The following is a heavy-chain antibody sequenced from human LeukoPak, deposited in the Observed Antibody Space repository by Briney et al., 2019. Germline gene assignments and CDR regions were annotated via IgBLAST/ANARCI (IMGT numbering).Heavy chain of an antibody. D-gene: IGHD6-6*01. CDR2: IYYSGST. J-gene: IGHJ4*02. Sequence: SETLSLTCTVSGGSISSYYWSWIRQPPGRGLGWIGYIYYSGSTNYNPSLKSRVTISVDTSKNQFSLKLSSVTAADTAVYYCARQSIAARAGFGFDYWGRGTLVTVSS. CDR1: GGSISSYY. CDR3: ARQSIAARAGFGFDY. V-gene: IGHV4-59*08.